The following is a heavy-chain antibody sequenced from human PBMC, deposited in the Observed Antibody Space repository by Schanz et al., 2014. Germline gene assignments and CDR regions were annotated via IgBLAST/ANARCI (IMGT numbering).Heavy chain of an antibody. J-gene: IGHJ6*02. CDR3: ARLQYDILTGSEYYYGMDV. Sequence: QVQVVQSGAEVKKPGASVKVSCKASGYTFTDYGVIWVRQAPGQGLEWMGWISTSNGNTNYLQKLQGRVTMTTDTSTSTAYMELRSLRADDTAVYYCARLQYDILTGSEYYYGMDVWGQGTTVTVSS. CDR2: ISTSNGNT. D-gene: IGHD3-9*01. CDR1: GYTFTDYG. V-gene: IGHV1-18*01.